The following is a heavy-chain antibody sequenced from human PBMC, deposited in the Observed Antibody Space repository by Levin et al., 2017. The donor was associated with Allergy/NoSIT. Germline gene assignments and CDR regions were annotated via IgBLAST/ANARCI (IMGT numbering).Heavy chain of an antibody. J-gene: IGHJ5*02. CDR2: INRGNGDT. D-gene: IGHD4-17*01. V-gene: IGHV1-3*04. Sequence: ASVKVSCKASGYSFTSYAMNWVRQAPGQRLEWVGWINRGNGDTRYSQNFQGRVTISRDPSATTVYMELRRLRSEDTAVYYCARGVGDYGDLNNWFDPWGQGTLVTVSS. CDR3: ARGVGDYGDLNNWFDP. CDR1: GYSFTSYA.